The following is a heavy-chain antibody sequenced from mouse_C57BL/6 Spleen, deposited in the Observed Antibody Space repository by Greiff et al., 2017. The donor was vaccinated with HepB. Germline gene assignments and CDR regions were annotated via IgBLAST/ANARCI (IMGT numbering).Heavy chain of an antibody. CDR3: AREDGNYLAY. Sequence: EVKLEESGPGLVKPSQSLSLTCSVTGYSITSGYYWNWIRQFPGNKLEWMGYISYDGSNNYNPSLKNRISITRDTSKNQFFLKLNSVTTEDTATYYCAREDGNYLAYWGQGTLVTVSA. CDR1: GYSITSGYY. J-gene: IGHJ3*01. CDR2: ISYDGSN. D-gene: IGHD2-1*01. V-gene: IGHV3-6*01.